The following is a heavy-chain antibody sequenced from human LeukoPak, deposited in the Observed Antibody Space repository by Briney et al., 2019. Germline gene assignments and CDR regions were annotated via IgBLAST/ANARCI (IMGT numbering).Heavy chain of an antibody. J-gene: IGHJ1*01. V-gene: IGHV4-61*02. CDR3: ATYCSHNSCCTGGGFQH. Sequence: SETLSLTCTVSGGSISSGGYYWSWIRQPAGKGLEWIGRIYTSGSTNYNPSLNSRVTISVDTSRNQFSLKLTSVTAADTAVYYCATYCSHNSCCTGGGFQHWGQGTLVTVSS. CDR1: GGSISSGGYY. CDR2: IYTSGST. D-gene: IGHD2-2*02.